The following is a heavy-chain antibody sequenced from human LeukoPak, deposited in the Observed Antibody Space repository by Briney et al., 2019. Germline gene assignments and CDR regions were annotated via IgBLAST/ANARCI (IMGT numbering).Heavy chain of an antibody. D-gene: IGHD3-9*01. V-gene: IGHV3-23*01. CDR3: AKDRRPLTGTPNAFDI. CDR1: GFTSRSYA. Sequence: GGSLRLSCAASGFTSRSYAMSWVRPAPGKGLEWGSAISGSGGSTYYADSVKGRFTISRDNSKNTLYLQMNSLRAEDTAVYYCAKDRRPLTGTPNAFDIWGQGTMVTVSS. CDR2: ISGSGGST. J-gene: IGHJ3*02.